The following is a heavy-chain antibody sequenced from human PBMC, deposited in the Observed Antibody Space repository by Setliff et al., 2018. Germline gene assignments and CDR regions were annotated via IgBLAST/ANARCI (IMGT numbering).Heavy chain of an antibody. CDR2: IWDDGVKK. D-gene: IGHD6-19*01. V-gene: IGHV3-33*08. J-gene: IGHJ4*02. Sequence: PGGSLRLSCAASGFTFSTYRMHWVRQAPGKGLEWVAVIWDDGVKKYHADSVKGRFTISRDNSKNTLYLQMNSLRPEDTAVYYCARGRAGHSGHWGQGTLVTVSS. CDR3: ARGRAGHSGH. CDR1: GFTFSTYR.